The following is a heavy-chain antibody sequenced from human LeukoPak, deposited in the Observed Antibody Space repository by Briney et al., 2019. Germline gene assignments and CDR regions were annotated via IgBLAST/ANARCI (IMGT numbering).Heavy chain of an antibody. J-gene: IGHJ5*02. CDR2: IIPIFGTA. CDR3: ARIGYYDSSGYYSQGLDP. Sequence: SVKVSCKASGGTFSSYAIIWVRQAPGQGLEWMGGIIPIFGTANYAQKFQGRVTITTDESTSTAYMELSSLRSEDTAVYYCARIGYYDSSGYYSQGLDPWGQGTLVTVSS. D-gene: IGHD3-22*01. CDR1: GGTFSSYA. V-gene: IGHV1-69*05.